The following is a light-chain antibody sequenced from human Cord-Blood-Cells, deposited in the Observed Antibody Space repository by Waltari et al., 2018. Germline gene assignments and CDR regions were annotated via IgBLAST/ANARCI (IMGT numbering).Light chain of an antibody. Sequence: QSALTQPASVSGSPGQSITISCTGTSSDVGGYNYVSWYQQHPGKAPKLMIYDVSIRPSGVSKRFAGSKSGNTASLTISGLQAEDEADYYCSSYTSSSTLWVFGGGTKLTVL. J-gene: IGLJ3*02. CDR1: SSDVGGYNY. CDR2: DVS. CDR3: SSYTSSSTLWV. V-gene: IGLV2-14*03.